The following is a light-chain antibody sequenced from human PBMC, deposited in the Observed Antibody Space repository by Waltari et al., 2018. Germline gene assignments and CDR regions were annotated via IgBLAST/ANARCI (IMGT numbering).Light chain of an antibody. Sequence: EIVLTQSPGTLSLSPGERATLSCRASQSVSSSYLAWYQQNPGQAPRLLISGASSRATGIPDRCIGSGSGADVTLTISRLVPEDFAMFYCQQYGSSTGLTFGGGTKVEIK. CDR3: QQYGSSTGLT. CDR2: GAS. J-gene: IGKJ4*01. V-gene: IGKV3-20*01. CDR1: QSVSSSY.